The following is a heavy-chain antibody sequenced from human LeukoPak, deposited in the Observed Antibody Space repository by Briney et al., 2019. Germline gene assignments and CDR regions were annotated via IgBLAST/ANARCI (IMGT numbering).Heavy chain of an antibody. CDR1: GFTFSSYA. V-gene: IGHV3-30-3*01. D-gene: IGHD6-19*01. CDR2: ISYDGSNK. J-gene: IGHJ4*02. Sequence: PGGSLRLSCAASGFTFSSYAMRWVRQAPGKGLEWVAVISYDGSNKYYADSVKGRFTISRDNSKNTLYLQMNSLRAEDTAVYYCARDRSSDWHFDFWGPGTPVTVSS. CDR3: ARDRSSDWHFDF.